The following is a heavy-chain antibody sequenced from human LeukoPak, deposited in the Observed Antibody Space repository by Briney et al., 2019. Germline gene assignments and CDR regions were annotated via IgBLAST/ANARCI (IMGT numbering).Heavy chain of an antibody. CDR2: ISSSSSYI. Sequence: GESLRLSCAASGFTFSSYSMNWVRQPPGKGLEWVSSISSSSSYIYYADSVKGRFTITRDKAKNSLYLQMNSLRAEDTAVYYCAKSHAAGVAFSLPPRYYLDYWGQGTLVTVSS. CDR3: AKSHAAGVAFSLPPRYYLDY. D-gene: IGHD2-15*01. CDR1: GFTFSSYS. V-gene: IGHV3-21*01. J-gene: IGHJ4*02.